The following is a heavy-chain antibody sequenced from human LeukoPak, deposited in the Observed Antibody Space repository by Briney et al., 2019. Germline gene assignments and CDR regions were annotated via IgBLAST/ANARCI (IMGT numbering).Heavy chain of an antibody. Sequence: GGSLRLSCAASGFTFSSYAMSWVRQAPGKGLEWVSSVSGRGGYTYYAGSVKGRFTISRDNSKNTLYLQMNSLRAEDTAIYYCAKDRPNYYDSSGHYYRRDGDYWGQGTLVTVPS. CDR3: AKDRPNYYDSSGHYYRRDGDY. CDR2: VSGRGGYT. V-gene: IGHV3-23*01. CDR1: GFTFSSYA. J-gene: IGHJ4*02. D-gene: IGHD3-22*01.